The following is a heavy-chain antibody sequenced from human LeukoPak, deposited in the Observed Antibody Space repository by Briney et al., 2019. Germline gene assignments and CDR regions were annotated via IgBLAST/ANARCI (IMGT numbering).Heavy chain of an antibody. CDR1: GYGFTSYW. CDR2: IYPGDSDT. D-gene: IGHD3-3*01. CDR3: ARRRYDFWSAHPFDY. J-gene: IGHJ4*02. Sequence: RGESLKISCKGSGYGFTSYWIGWVRQMPGKGLEWMGIIYPGDSDTRYSPSFQGQVAISADKSISTAYLQWSSLKASDTAMYYCARRRYDFWSAHPFDYWGQGTLVTVSS. V-gene: IGHV5-51*03.